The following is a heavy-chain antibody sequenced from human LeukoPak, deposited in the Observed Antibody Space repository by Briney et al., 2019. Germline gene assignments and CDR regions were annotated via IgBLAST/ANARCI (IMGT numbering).Heavy chain of an antibody. D-gene: IGHD5-24*01. CDR3: AREMATTETFDY. V-gene: IGHV3-53*05. Sequence: ETLSLTCAVYGGSFSGYYWSWIRQAPGKGLEWVSTITPGGGTYYADSVKGRFTISRDNSKNTLYLQMNSLRAEDTAVYYCAREMATTETFDYWGQGALVTVSS. CDR1: GGSFSGYY. J-gene: IGHJ4*02. CDR2: ITPGGGT.